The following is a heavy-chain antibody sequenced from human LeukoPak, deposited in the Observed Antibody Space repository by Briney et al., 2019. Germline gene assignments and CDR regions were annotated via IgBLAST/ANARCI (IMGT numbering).Heavy chain of an antibody. V-gene: IGHV3-74*01. CDR1: GFTFSGSA. D-gene: IGHD6-13*01. J-gene: IGHJ4*02. Sequence: GGSLRLSCAASGFTFSGSAMHWVRQVPGKGLVWVSGMNTDGSDRIYADSVKGRFTISRDNAKNTLYLQMNSLRAEDTAVYYCARDHSSWEVPSDYWGQGTLVTVSS. CDR2: MNTDGSDR. CDR3: ARDHSSWEVPSDY.